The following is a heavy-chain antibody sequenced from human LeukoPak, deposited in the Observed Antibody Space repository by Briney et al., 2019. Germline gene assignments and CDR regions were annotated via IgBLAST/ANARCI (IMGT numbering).Heavy chain of an antibody. Sequence: GESLKISCQASGYIFTNYWIGWVRQMPGKGLESMGIIYPADSDTTYNPSFQGQVTISADKSISTAYLQWSSLKASDTAMYYCARRSGNYYGVDYWGQGTLVTVSS. CDR1: GYIFTNYW. J-gene: IGHJ4*02. CDR3: ARRSGNYYGVDY. D-gene: IGHD1-26*01. V-gene: IGHV5-51*01. CDR2: IYPADSDT.